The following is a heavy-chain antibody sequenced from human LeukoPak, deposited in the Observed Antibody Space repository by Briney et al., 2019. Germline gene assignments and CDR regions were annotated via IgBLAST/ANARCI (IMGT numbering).Heavy chain of an antibody. CDR2: ISGSGGST. V-gene: IGHV3-23*01. Sequence: PWGSLRLSCAASGFPFRSYAMSWVRQAPGKGLEWVSAISGSGGSTYYADSVKGRFTISRDNSKNTLYLQMNSLRAEDTAVYYCAKVPGGWRNDAFDIWGQGTMVTVSS. J-gene: IGHJ3*02. CDR3: AKVPGGWRNDAFDI. D-gene: IGHD6-19*01. CDR1: GFPFRSYA.